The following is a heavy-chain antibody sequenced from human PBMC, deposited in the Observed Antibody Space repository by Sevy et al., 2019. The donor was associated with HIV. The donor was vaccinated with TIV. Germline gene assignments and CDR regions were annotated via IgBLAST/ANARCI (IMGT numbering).Heavy chain of an antibody. D-gene: IGHD3-3*01. CDR2: ILFDGRNK. Sequence: GWSLRLSCAASGFTFSDFAMAWVRQAPGKGLEWVALILFDGRNKYYADSVMGRFTISRDNSKKTLFLEMNSLRHDDTAMYYCASRGGDFWNGYNFDHWGQGTLATVSS. CDR3: ASRGGDFWNGYNFDH. CDR1: GFTFSDFA. J-gene: IGHJ4*02. V-gene: IGHV3-30*03.